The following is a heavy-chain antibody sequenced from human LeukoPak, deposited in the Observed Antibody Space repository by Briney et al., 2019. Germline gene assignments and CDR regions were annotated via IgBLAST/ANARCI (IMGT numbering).Heavy chain of an antibody. CDR3: ARGGRAPRYYYYMDV. V-gene: IGHV4-4*07. CDR2: IYTSGST. D-gene: IGHD3-10*01. CDR1: GGSISSYY. J-gene: IGHJ6*03. Sequence: PSETLSLTCTVSGGSISSYYWSWIRQPAGKGLEWIGRIYTSGSTNYNPSLKSRVTMSVDTSKNQFSLKLSSATAADTAVYYCARGGRAPRYYYYMDVWGKGTTVTVSS.